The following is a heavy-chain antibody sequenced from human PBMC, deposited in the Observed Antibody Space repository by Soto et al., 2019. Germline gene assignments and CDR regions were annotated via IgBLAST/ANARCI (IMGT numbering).Heavy chain of an antibody. V-gene: IGHV4-30-4*01. CDR1: GGSISSGDYY. J-gene: IGHJ4*02. CDR2: IYYSGST. D-gene: IGHD3-22*01. Sequence: XLSLTFTVSGGSISSGDYYWIWIRQPPGKGLEWIGYIYYSGSTYYNPSLKSRVTISVDTSKNQFSLKLSSVTAADTAVYYCARGGYYDSSAYYYFNYWGQGTLVTVSS. CDR3: ARGGYYDSSAYYYFNY.